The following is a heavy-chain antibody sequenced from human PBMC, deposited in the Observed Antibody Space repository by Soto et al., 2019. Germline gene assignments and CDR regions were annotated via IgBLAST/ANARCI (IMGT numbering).Heavy chain of an antibody. CDR3: ARDSENSSYYYGMDV. CDR1: GYTFTGYY. J-gene: IGHJ6*02. V-gene: IGHV1-2*02. Sequence: GASVKVSCKASGYTFTGYYMHWVRQAPGQGLEWMGWINPNSGGTNYAQKFQGRVTMTRDTSISTAYMELSRLRSDDTAVYYCARDSENSSYYYGMDVWGQGTMVTVSS. CDR2: INPNSGGT. D-gene: IGHD6-6*01.